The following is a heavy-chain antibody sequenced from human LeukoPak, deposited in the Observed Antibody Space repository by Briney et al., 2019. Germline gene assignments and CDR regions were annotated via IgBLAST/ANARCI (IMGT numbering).Heavy chain of an antibody. CDR2: ISAYNGNT. J-gene: IGHJ4*02. CDR1: GYTFTSYG. CDR3: ARGSGDCSSTSCYMLDY. V-gene: IGHV1-18*01. D-gene: IGHD2-2*02. Sequence: ASVKVSCKASGYTFTSYGISWVRQAPGQGLEWMGWISAYNGNTNYAQKLQGRVTMTTDTSTSTAYMELRSLRSDDTAVYYCARGSGDCSSTSCYMLDYWGQGTLVTVSS.